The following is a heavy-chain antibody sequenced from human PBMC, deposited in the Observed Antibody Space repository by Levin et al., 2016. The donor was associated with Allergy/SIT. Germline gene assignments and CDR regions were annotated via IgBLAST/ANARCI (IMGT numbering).Heavy chain of an antibody. V-gene: IGHV1-2*04. CDR1: GYTFTGYY. CDR3: ARERMATIEGFDY. Sequence: ASVKVSCKASGYTFTGYYMHWVRQAPGQGLEWMGWINPNSGGTNYAQKFQGWVTMTRDTSISTAYMELSRLRSDDTAVYYCARERMATIEGFDYWGQGTLVTVSS. D-gene: IGHD5-24*01. CDR2: INPNSGGT. J-gene: IGHJ4*02.